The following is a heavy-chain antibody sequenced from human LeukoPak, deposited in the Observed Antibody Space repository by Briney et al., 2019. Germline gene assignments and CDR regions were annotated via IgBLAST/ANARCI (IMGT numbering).Heavy chain of an antibody. CDR2: IRYDGSNK. Sequence: GGSLRLSCAASGFTFSSYGMHWVRQAPGKGLEWVALIRYDGSNKYYADSVKGRFTISRDNSKNTLYLQMNSLRAEDTAVYYCAKAGWGRESFGELCYFDYWGQGTLVTVSS. D-gene: IGHD3-10*01. CDR3: AKAGWGRESFGELCYFDY. J-gene: IGHJ4*02. V-gene: IGHV3-30*02. CDR1: GFTFSSYG.